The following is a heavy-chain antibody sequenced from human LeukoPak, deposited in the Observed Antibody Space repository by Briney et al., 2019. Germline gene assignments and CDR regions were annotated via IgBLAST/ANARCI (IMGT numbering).Heavy chain of an antibody. CDR3: ARFCLHCYDSSGYSGYYFDY. CDR2: INHSGST. D-gene: IGHD3-22*01. V-gene: IGHV4-34*01. Sequence: PSETLSLTCAVYGGSFSGYYWSWIRQPPGKGLEWIGEINHSGSTNYNPSLKSRVTISVDTSKNQFSLKLSSVTAADTAVYYCARFCLHCYDSSGYSGYYFDYWGQGTLVTVSS. CDR1: GGSFSGYY. J-gene: IGHJ4*02.